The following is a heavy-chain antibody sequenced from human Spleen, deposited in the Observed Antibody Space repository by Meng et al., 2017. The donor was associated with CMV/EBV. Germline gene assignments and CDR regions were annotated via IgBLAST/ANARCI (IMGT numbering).Heavy chain of an antibody. CDR2: ISSSGSTI. CDR1: GFTFSDYY. Sequence: SCKASGFTFSDYYMSWIRQAPGKGLEWVSYISSSGSTIYYADSVKGRFTISRDNAKNSLYLQMNSLRAEDTAVYYCARAYWNYDWLYYYYGMDVWGQGTTVTVSS. CDR3: ARAYWNYDWLYYYYGMDV. V-gene: IGHV3-11*01. D-gene: IGHD1-7*01. J-gene: IGHJ6*02.